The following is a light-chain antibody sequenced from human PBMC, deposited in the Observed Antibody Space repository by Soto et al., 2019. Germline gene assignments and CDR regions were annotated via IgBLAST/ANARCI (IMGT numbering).Light chain of an antibody. CDR3: QQYDNLPIT. CDR2: DAS. Sequence: DIHVTQSPSSVSASVGDRVTITCRASQAITSWLAWYQQKPGKAPKLLIYDASNLETGVPSRFSGSGSGTDFTFTISSLQPEDIATYYCQQYDNLPITFGQGTRLEIK. V-gene: IGKV1-33*01. CDR1: QAITSW. J-gene: IGKJ5*01.